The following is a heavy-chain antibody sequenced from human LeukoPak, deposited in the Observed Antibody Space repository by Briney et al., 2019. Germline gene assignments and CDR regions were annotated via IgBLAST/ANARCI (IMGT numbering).Heavy chain of an antibody. V-gene: IGHV3-74*01. D-gene: IGHD5-12*01. Sequence: GGSLRLSCAASGFTFSSYWMHWVRQAPGKGLVWVSHINSDGSSTRYADSVKGRFTISRDNAKNTLYLQMNSLRAEDTAVYYCARANTYDSNYYYGMDVWGQGTTVTVSS. J-gene: IGHJ6*02. CDR3: ARANTYDSNYYYGMDV. CDR1: GFTFSSYW. CDR2: INSDGSST.